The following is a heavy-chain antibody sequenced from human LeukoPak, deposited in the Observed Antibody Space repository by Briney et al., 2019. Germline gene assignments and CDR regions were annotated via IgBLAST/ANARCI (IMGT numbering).Heavy chain of an antibody. J-gene: IGHJ3*02. CDR2: IYTSGST. CDR1: GGSISSYY. CDR3: ARDGDSSGHDDFDI. D-gene: IGHD3-22*01. Sequence: SETLSLTCTVSGGSISSYYWSWIRQPAGKGLEWIGRIYTSGSTNYNPSLKSRVTMSVDTSKNQFSLKLSSVTAADTAVYCCARDGDSSGHDDFDIWGQGTMVTVSS. V-gene: IGHV4-4*07.